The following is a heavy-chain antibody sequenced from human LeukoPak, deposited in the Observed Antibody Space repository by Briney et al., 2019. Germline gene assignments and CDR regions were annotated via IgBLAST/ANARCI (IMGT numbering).Heavy chain of an antibody. CDR3: ARVYLFGELSLFDY. V-gene: IGHV1-3*01. D-gene: IGHD3-10*02. J-gene: IGHJ4*02. Sequence: ASVKVSCKASGYTFTSYAMHWVRQAPGQRLEWMGWINAGNGNTKYSQKFQGRVTITRDTSASTAYMELSSLRSEDTAVYYCARVYLFGELSLFDYWGQGTLVTVSS. CDR2: INAGNGNT. CDR1: GYTFTSYA.